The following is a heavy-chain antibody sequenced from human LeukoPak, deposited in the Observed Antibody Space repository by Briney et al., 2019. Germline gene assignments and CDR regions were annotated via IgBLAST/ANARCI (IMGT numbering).Heavy chain of an antibody. D-gene: IGHD3-10*01. V-gene: IGHV3-30*02. CDR2: IKYDGTNK. CDR3: AKCDDSYGLPFGP. Sequence: GGSLRLSCAASGFTFRSYGMSWVRQAPGEGLEWVAFIKYDGTNKYYADSVKGRFTISRDNSKNTLHLQMNSLRTDDTAFYYCAKCDDSYGLPFGPWGQGTLVIVSS. J-gene: IGHJ5*02. CDR1: GFTFRSYG.